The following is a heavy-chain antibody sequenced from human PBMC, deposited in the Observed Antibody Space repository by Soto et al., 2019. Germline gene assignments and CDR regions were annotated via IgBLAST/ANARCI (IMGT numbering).Heavy chain of an antibody. V-gene: IGHV1-69*08. Sequence: QVQLVQSGAEVKKPGSSVRVSCKASGTIFSSYTISWVRQAPGQGLEWMGSIIPILGETNSAQKFQGRVTLTADKSTNTAYMELNSLRLEYTALYYCARGLGGRMDDWGQGTTVTVSS. D-gene: IGHD3-16*01. CDR2: IIPILGET. CDR1: GTIFSSYT. J-gene: IGHJ6*02. CDR3: ARGLGGRMDD.